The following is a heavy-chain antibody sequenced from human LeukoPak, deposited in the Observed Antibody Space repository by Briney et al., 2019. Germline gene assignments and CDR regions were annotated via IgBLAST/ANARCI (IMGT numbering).Heavy chain of an antibody. J-gene: IGHJ4*02. Sequence: GGSLRLSCAASGFTFSSYEMNWVRQAPGKGLEWVSYISSSGSTIYYADSVKGPFTISRDNAKNSLYLQMNSLRAEDTAVYYCATYYDILTGYFFDYWGQGTLVTVSS. V-gene: IGHV3-48*03. D-gene: IGHD3-9*01. CDR1: GFTFSSYE. CDR2: ISSSGSTI. CDR3: ATYYDILTGYFFDY.